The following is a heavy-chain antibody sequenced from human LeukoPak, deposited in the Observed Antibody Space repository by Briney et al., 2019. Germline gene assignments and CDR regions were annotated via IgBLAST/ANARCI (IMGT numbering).Heavy chain of an antibody. V-gene: IGHV4-4*07. CDR2: IYTSGNT. CDR3: ARDVPPESGYYAYYYYYMDV. Sequence: SETLSLTRTLSGGSLSSFYWSWIRQPAGRGLEWIGRIYTSGNTNYSAAFRSRVTMSVDPSKYQFSLKVSSVTAADTAVYYCARDVPPESGYYAYYYYYMDVWGKGTTVTVSS. D-gene: IGHD3-3*01. J-gene: IGHJ6*03. CDR1: GGSLSSFY.